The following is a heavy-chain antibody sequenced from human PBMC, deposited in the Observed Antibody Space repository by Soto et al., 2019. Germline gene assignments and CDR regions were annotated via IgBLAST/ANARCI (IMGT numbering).Heavy chain of an antibody. D-gene: IGHD6-13*01. Sequence: GGSLRLSCAASGFTFSSYGMHWVRQAPGKGLEWVAVISYDGSNKYYADSVKGRFTISRDNSKNTLYLQMNSLRAEDTAVYYCAKDVIAAAENYWGQGTLVTVSS. CDR1: GFTFSSYG. CDR2: ISYDGSNK. CDR3: AKDVIAAAENY. J-gene: IGHJ4*02. V-gene: IGHV3-30*18.